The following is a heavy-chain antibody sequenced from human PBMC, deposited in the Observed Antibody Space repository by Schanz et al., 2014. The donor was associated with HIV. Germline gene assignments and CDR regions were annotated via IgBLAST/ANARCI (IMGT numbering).Heavy chain of an antibody. V-gene: IGHV3-23*04. CDR3: AKGQRGVVRGDIDY. J-gene: IGHJ4*02. CDR1: GFAFNTYA. D-gene: IGHD3-10*01. Sequence: EVQLVESGGGLVQPGRSLRLSCAASGFAFNTYAMTWVRQAPGKGLEWVSTISGSGISTYYADSVKGRFTISRDNSKNTLYLQMNSLRAEDTAVYYCAKGQRGVVRGDIDYWGQGTLVTVSS. CDR2: ISGSGIST.